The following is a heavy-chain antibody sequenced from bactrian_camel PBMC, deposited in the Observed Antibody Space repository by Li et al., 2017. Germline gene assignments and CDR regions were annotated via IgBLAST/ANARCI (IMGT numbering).Heavy chain of an antibody. V-gene: IGHV3S55*01. D-gene: IGHD5*01. CDR2: IDSDGTT. Sequence: VQLVESGGGSAQAGGSLRLSCSDSGATFSSYCMAWYRQTPGKEREGVATIDSDGTTNYADSVKGRFTISKDNAANTLYLQIDSLQPEDTAMYYCAVLSQFNHCRGVLVGIWQQYASWGQGTQVTVS. CDR1: GATFSSYC. CDR3: AVLSQFNHCRGVLVGIWQQYAS. J-gene: IGHJ4*01.